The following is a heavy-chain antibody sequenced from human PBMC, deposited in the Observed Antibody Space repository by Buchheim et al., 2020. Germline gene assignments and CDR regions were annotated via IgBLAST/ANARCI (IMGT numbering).Heavy chain of an antibody. D-gene: IGHD3-22*01. CDR3: ARDLHYYDSSGYNRLDY. Sequence: QVQLVQSGAEVKKPGASVKVSCKASGYTFTNYAMHWVRQAPGQRLEWMGWINAGSGNTQYSQKFQGRVTITRDTSASTAYMELSSLRSEDTAVYYCARDLHYYDSSGYNRLDYWGQGTL. CDR2: INAGSGNT. V-gene: IGHV1-3*01. CDR1: GYTFTNYA. J-gene: IGHJ4*02.